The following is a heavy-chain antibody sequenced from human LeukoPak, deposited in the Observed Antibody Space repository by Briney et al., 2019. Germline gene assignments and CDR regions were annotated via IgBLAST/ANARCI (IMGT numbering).Heavy chain of an antibody. J-gene: IGHJ4*02. CDR1: GFTFSSYA. D-gene: IGHD1-26*01. CDR3: AKAHGSAGPFEY. CDR2: ISYDGSNK. V-gene: IGHV3-30-3*01. Sequence: PGRSLRLSCAASGFTFSSYAMHWVRQAPGRGVGWVAVISYDGSNKYYADPVKGRFTISRDNSKNTLYLQMNSLRAEDTAVYYCAKAHGSAGPFEYWGQGTLVTVSS.